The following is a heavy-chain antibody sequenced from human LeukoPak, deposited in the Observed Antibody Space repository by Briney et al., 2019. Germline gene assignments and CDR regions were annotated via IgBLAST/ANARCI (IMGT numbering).Heavy chain of an antibody. V-gene: IGHV4-34*01. CDR1: GGSFSGYY. CDR2: ITDTGST. CDR3: ARGGRTISGRFSY. Sequence: SETLSLTCTIHGGSFSGYYWSWIRQVPGKVLEWIGEITDTGSTNYSPSLKGRVTMSIDTSKNQHSLSLTSVTAADTAVYFCARGGRTISGRFSYWGRGTPVTVSS. D-gene: IGHD4/OR15-4a*01. J-gene: IGHJ4*02.